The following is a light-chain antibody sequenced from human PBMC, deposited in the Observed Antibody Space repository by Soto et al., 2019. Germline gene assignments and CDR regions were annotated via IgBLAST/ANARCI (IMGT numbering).Light chain of an antibody. CDR2: ATS. CDR3: KQYHNWPA. Sequence: AMLISQSPSSLSGSTGDRVTIACRASQGISSYLAWFQQKPGRPPKLLMSATSTLQSDVPSRFSGSGSGTDFTLTISSLQSEDFAVYYCKQYHNWPACGQGTKVDIK. J-gene: IGKJ1*01. V-gene: IGKV1-8*01. CDR1: QGISSY.